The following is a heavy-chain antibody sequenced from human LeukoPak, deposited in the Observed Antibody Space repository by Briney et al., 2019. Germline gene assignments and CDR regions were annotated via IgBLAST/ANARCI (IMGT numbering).Heavy chain of an antibody. CDR3: ARGEGYSGSYRADY. CDR2: INPNSGGT. CDR1: GYTFTSYD. V-gene: IGHV1-2*02. Sequence: GASVRVSCKASGYTFTSYDINWVRQAPGQGLEWMGWINPNSGGTNYAQKFQGRVTMTRDTSISTAYMELNRLRSDDTALYYCARGEGYSGSYRADYWGQGTLVTVSS. J-gene: IGHJ4*02. D-gene: IGHD1-26*01.